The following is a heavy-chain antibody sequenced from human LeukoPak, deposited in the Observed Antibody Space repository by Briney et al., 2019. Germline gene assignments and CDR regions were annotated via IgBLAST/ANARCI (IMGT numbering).Heavy chain of an antibody. Sequence: GASVRVSCKASGYIFTTYYIHWVRQAPGQGLEWMGWSKPNNGDTCHAQKFQGRVAMTTDKSSSTVYMDLSRLRFDDTAIYYCARGEPHLGYWGQGTLVTVSS. V-gene: IGHV1-2*02. J-gene: IGHJ4*02. CDR3: ARGEPHLGY. CDR2: SKPNNGDT. CDR1: GYIFTTYY.